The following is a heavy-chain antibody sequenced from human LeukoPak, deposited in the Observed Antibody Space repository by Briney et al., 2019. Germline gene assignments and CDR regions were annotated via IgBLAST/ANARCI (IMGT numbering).Heavy chain of an antibody. CDR3: ARDRHYYDSSGYYYPPAFFDY. V-gene: IGHV4-4*07. D-gene: IGHD3-22*01. Sequence: SETLSLTCTVAGGSISSYYWSWIRQPAGKGLEWIGRIYTSGSANYNPSLKSRVTMSLDTSKNQFSLKVSSVTAADTAVYYCARDRHYYDSSGYYYPPAFFDYWGQGTLVTVSS. J-gene: IGHJ4*02. CDR1: GGSISSYY. CDR2: IYTSGSA.